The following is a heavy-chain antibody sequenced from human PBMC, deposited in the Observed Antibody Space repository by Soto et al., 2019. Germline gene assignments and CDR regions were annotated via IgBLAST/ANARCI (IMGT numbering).Heavy chain of an antibody. CDR3: AAWDISNI. Sequence: CGCLRLSCSGFGFSINTYWMNWICQTPGKGLEWVANINPEGNAKTYVDPVKGRFIVSRDNTRNSLDLQMNSLRVEDSAVYFCAAWDISNIWGQGILVTVSS. V-gene: IGHV3-7*01. CDR2: INPEGNAK. J-gene: IGHJ4*02. CDR1: GFSINTYW. D-gene: IGHD2-15*01.